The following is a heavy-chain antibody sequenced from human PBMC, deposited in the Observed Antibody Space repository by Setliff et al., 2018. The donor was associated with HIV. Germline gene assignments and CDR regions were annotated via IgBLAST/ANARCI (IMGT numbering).Heavy chain of an antibody. J-gene: IGHJ4*02. CDR3: VRLYRGSTTKEKSDS. D-gene: IGHD1-26*01. V-gene: IGHV4-4*02. CDR1: GGSISSSDW. CDR2: IYHSGST. Sequence: PSETLSLTCAVSGGSISSSDWWSWVRQPPGKGLEWIGEIYHSGSTNYNSSLKSRVTMSVDAAKSQFFLKVASVTAADTAMYFCVRLYRGSTTKEKSDSWGQGMLVTVSS.